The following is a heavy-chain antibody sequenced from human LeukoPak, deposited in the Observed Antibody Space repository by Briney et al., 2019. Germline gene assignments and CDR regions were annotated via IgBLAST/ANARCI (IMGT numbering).Heavy chain of an antibody. Sequence: ASVKVSCKASGYTFTSYAINWVRQATGQGLEWMGWMNPNSGNTGYAQKFQGRVTITRNTSISTAYMELSSLRSEDTAVYYCAIKYYDILTGYEGGFDYWGQGTLVTVSS. CDR3: AIKYYDILTGYEGGFDY. CDR2: MNPNSGNT. V-gene: IGHV1-8*03. CDR1: GYTFTSYA. J-gene: IGHJ4*02. D-gene: IGHD3-9*01.